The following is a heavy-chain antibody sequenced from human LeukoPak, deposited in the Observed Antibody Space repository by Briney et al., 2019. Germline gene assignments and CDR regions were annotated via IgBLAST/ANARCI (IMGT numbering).Heavy chain of an antibody. CDR1: GFTFSWYS. J-gene: IGHJ4*02. CDR3: ARDMGYGGYPRGLDY. CDR2: ISRSGSTI. V-gene: IGHV3-48*01. Sequence: GGSLRLSCAASGFTFSWYSMNWVRQAPVKELEWVSYISRSGSTIYYADSVKGRFTISRDKAKDSLHLQMNSLRAEDTAVYYCARDMGYGGYPRGLDYWGQGTLVTVSS. D-gene: IGHD4-23*01.